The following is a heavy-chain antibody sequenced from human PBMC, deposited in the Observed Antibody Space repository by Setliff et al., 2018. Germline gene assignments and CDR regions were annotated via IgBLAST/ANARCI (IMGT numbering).Heavy chain of an antibody. V-gene: IGHV4-61*02. CDR1: GCSISSGSYY. D-gene: IGHD3-22*01. CDR2: IYTSGST. J-gene: IGHJ4*02. CDR3: ARDFDSSGNFDY. Sequence: SETLSLTCTVSGCSISSGSYYWSWIRQPAGKGLEWIGRIYTSGSTNYNPSLKSRVTISIDTSKNQFSLKLSSVTAADTAVYYCARDFDSSGNFDYWGQGTLVTVSS.